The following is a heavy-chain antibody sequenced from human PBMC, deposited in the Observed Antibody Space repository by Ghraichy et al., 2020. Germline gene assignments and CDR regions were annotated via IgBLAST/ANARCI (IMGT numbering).Heavy chain of an antibody. CDR2: INHSGST. CDR3: ARTPEAYYYDSSGYSHDAFDI. Sequence: SETLSLTCAVYGGSFSGYYWSWIRQPPGKGLEWIGEINHSGSTNYNPSLKSRVTISVDTSKNQFSLKLSSVTAADTAVYYCARTPEAYYYDSSGYSHDAFDIWGQGTMVTVSS. J-gene: IGHJ3*02. CDR1: GGSFSGYY. V-gene: IGHV4-34*01. D-gene: IGHD3-22*01.